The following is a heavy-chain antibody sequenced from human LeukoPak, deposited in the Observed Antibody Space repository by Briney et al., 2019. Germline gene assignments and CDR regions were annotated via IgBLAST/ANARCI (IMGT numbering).Heavy chain of an antibody. CDR2: LNPNSGVT. Sequence: GASVKVSCKASGYTFTGYCMHWVRQAPGQGLEWMGRLNPNSGVTNFAQRFQGRVTMTRDTSISTAYMELSSLRSDDTAVYYCARGDYDFWSGPFSYWGQGTLVTVSS. J-gene: IGHJ4*02. CDR3: ARGDYDFWSGPFSY. D-gene: IGHD3-3*01. CDR1: GYTFTGYC. V-gene: IGHV1-2*06.